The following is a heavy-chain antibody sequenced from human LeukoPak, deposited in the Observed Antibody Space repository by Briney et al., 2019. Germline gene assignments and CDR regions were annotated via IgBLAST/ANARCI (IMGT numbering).Heavy chain of an antibody. J-gene: IGHJ4*02. D-gene: IGHD3-22*01. Sequence: GGSLRLSCAASGFTFSSYSMNWVRQAPGKGLEWVSYISSSSSTIYYADSVKGRFTISRDNAKNSLYLQMNSLRAEDTAVYYCASSRDDSSGSDPIDYWGRGTLVTVSS. V-gene: IGHV3-48*01. CDR3: ASSRDDSSGSDPIDY. CDR2: ISSSSSTI. CDR1: GFTFSSYS.